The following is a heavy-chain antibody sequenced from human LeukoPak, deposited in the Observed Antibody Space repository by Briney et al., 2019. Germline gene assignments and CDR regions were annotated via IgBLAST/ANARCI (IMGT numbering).Heavy chain of an antibody. V-gene: IGHV1-69*04. J-gene: IGHJ3*02. Sequence: SVKVSCKASGGTFSSYAISWVRQAPGQGFEWMGRIIPILGIANYAQKFQGRVTITADKSTSTAYMELSSLRSEDTAVYYCARGRLDAFDIWGQGTMVTVSS. CDR3: ARGRLDAFDI. CDR1: GGTFSSYA. CDR2: IIPILGIA.